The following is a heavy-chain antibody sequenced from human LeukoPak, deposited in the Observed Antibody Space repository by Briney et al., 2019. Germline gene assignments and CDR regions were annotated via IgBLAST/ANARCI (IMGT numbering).Heavy chain of an antibody. CDR3: ARAPYAYTS. CDR1: GYTFTSYD. J-gene: IGHJ5*02. CDR2: MNPNSGNT. V-gene: IGHV1-8*01. Sequence: ASVNVSCKASGYTFTSYDINWVRQASGQGLEWMGWMNPNSGNTGYAQKFRGRVTMTRDTSITTAYLELSSLRSEDTAVYYCARAPYAYTSWGQGTLVTASS. D-gene: IGHD4-11*01.